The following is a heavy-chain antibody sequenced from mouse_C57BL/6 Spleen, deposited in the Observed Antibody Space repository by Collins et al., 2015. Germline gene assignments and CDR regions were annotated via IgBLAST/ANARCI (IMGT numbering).Heavy chain of an antibody. V-gene: IGHV1-58*01. CDR1: GYTFTSYG. J-gene: IGHJ4*01. CDR2: IYIGNDFT. CDR3: ARCGYDEEYYYAMDY. D-gene: IGHD2-2*01. Sequence: EVQLQQSGAELVRPGSSVKMSCKTSGYTFTSYGINWVKQRPGQGLEWIGYIYIGNDFTEYNENFKGKATLTSDTSSSTVYMLLSSLTSEDSAIYFCARCGYDEEYYYAMDYWGQGTSVTVSS.